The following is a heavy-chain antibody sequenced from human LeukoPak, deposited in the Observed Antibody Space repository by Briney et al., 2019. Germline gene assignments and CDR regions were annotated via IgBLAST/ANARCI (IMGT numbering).Heavy chain of an antibody. CDR1: GFTFGSYA. CDR2: ISGGGGRI. J-gene: IGHJ4*02. Sequence: GGSLRLFCAASGFTFGSYAMSWVRQALGKGLEWVSAISGGGGRINYADSVKGRFTISRDNSKNTLYLQMNSLRAEDTAVYYCAKGSSNGRPYYFDYWGQGALVTVSS. D-gene: IGHD2-8*01. CDR3: AKGSSNGRPYYFDY. V-gene: IGHV3-23*01.